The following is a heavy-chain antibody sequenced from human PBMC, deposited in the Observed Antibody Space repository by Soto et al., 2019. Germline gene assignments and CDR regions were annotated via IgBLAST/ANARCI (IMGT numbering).Heavy chain of an antibody. D-gene: IGHD1-26*01. V-gene: IGHV1-18*01. CDR3: ARSGSVPYYYYGLDV. CDR2: ISTYNGDA. J-gene: IGHJ6*02. Sequence: QVQLVQSGAEVRKPGASVKVSCKTSGYTFSRSGISWVRQAPGQGLEWMGWISTYNGDANYAQKLQCRVTMTTDTSTSTAFMELGSLTSDDTAVYYCARSGSVPYYYYGLDVWGQGTTVTVSS. CDR1: GYTFSRSG.